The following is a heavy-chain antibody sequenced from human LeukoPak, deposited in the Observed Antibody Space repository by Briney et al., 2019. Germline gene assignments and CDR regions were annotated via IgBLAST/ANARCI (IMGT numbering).Heavy chain of an antibody. CDR3: ARGRPGSSGWYDDY. J-gene: IGHJ4*02. D-gene: IGHD6-19*01. Sequence: SETLSLTCAVYGGSFSGYYWSWIRQPPGKGLEWIGEINHSGSTNYNPSLKSRVAISVDTSKNRFSLKLSSVTAADTAVYYCARGRPGSSGWYDDYWGQGTLVTVSS. CDR1: GGSFSGYY. V-gene: IGHV4-34*01. CDR2: INHSGST.